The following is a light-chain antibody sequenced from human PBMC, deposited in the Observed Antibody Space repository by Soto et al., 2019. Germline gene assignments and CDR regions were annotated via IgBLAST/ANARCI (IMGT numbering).Light chain of an antibody. CDR3: QQYGSSPTT. Sequence: EIVLTQSPGTLSLSPGERATLSCRASQSVSSNYLAWYQQKPGQAPRLLIYGASTRATGIPDRFSDGGSGTDFTLTISRLEPEDFAVYYCQQYGSSPTTFGQGTKVDI. J-gene: IGKJ1*01. CDR2: GAS. CDR1: QSVSSNY. V-gene: IGKV3-20*01.